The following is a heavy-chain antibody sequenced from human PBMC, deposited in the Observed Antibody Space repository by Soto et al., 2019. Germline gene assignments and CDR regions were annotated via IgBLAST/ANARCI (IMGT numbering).Heavy chain of an antibody. CDR2: IYYSGNT. CDR3: ARGGWSVDP. J-gene: IGHJ5*02. V-gene: IGHV4-59*01. Sequence: ASETLSLTSTVSGASMIPSYWSWIRQPPGKGLEWIGYIYYSGNTNYNPSLKSRVTMSVDTSKNQFSLILTSVTAADTAVYYCARGGWSVDPWGQGTLVTVSS. D-gene: IGHD6-19*01. CDR1: GASMIPSY.